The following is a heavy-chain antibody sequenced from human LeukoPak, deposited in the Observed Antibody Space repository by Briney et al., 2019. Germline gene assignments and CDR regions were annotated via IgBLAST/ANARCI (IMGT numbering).Heavy chain of an antibody. CDR2: IYYSGST. Sequence: SETLSLTCTVSGGSISSYYWSWIRQPPGKGLEWIGYIYYSGSTNYNPSLKSRVTISVDTSKNQFSLKLSSVTAADTAVYYCARNLYYYYYMDVWGKGTTVTVSS. CDR1: GGSISSYY. V-gene: IGHV4-59*12. J-gene: IGHJ6*03. CDR3: ARNLYYYYYMDV.